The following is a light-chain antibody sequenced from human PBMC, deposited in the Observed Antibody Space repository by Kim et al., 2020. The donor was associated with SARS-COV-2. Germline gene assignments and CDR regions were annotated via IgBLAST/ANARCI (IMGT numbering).Light chain of an antibody. CDR2: ERS. CDR1: HSLSRNY. CDR3: QRYGTPPQWT. V-gene: IGKV3-20*01. Sequence: PGESATLSCSASHSLSRNYIEMCQQSPGQAPRHLMGERSTRARDLTHRFSGSRSGTDFTVAIRRIKRKDLTMYNCQRYGTPPQWTFGQGAEMDIK. J-gene: IGKJ1*01.